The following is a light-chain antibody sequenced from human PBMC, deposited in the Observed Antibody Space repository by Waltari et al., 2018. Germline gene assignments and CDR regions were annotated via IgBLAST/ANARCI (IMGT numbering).Light chain of an antibody. V-gene: IGKV1-5*01. CDR3: QHYSSYLVT. Sequence: DILMTQSPSTLSASVGDRVTITCRASQSISGWLAWYQQQPGKAPKILISDVSSLESGVPSRFSGSGSGTKFNLTISSLQPDDFATYYCQHYSSYLVTFGEGTKVEI. CDR1: QSISGW. J-gene: IGKJ4*01. CDR2: DVS.